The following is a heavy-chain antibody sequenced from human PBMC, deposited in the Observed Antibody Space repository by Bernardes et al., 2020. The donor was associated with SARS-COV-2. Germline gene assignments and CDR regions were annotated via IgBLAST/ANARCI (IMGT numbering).Heavy chain of an antibody. CDR2: INHSGST. V-gene: IGHV4-34*01. J-gene: IGHJ4*02. Sequence: SETLSLTCAVYGGSFSGYYWSWIRQPPGKGLEWIGEINHSGSTNYNPSLKSRVTISVDTSKNQFSLKLSSVTAADTAVYYCARRRGYSYTERKTYYFDYWGQGTLVTVSS. D-gene: IGHD5-18*01. CDR1: GGSFSGYY. CDR3: ARRRGYSYTERKTYYFDY.